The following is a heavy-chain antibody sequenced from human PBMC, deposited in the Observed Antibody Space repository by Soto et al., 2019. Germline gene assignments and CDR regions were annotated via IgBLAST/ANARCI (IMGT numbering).Heavy chain of an antibody. V-gene: IGHV4-59*12. CDR2: IYYSGST. D-gene: IGHD2-15*01. Sequence: PSETLSLTCTVSGGSISSYYWSWIRQPPGKGLEWIGYIYYSGSTYYNPSLKSRVTISVDTSKNQFSLKLSSVTAADTAVYYCARAGYELDPWGQGTLVTVSS. CDR1: GGSISSYY. CDR3: ARAGYELDP. J-gene: IGHJ5*02.